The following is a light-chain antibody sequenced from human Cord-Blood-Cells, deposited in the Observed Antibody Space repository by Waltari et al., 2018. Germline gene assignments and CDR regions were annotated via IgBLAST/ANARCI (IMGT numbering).Light chain of an antibody. CDR1: QSISSW. CDR2: KSS. Sequence: DIQMTQSPSTLSASVGDRVTITCRASQSISSWLAWYQQKPGKAPKLLIYKSSSLESGVPSRFSGSGSGTEFTLTISSLQPDDFATYYCQQYNSYSPVVQGTKVEIK. V-gene: IGKV1-5*03. J-gene: IGKJ1*01. CDR3: QQYNSYSP.